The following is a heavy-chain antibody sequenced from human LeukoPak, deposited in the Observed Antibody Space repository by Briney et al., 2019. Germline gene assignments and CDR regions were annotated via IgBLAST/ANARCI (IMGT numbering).Heavy chain of an antibody. V-gene: IGHV4-59*11. CDR3: AGGYSSDWYFNC. J-gene: IGHJ4*02. CDR2: ADYTGST. Sequence: PSETLSLTCTVSGASITTHYWSWIRQSPGEGLEWLGYADYTGSTKYNPSLKSRVTMSLDTSNNQFSLKLDSVTAADTAVYYCAGGYSSDWYFNCWGQGTLVTVSS. CDR1: GASITTHY. D-gene: IGHD6-19*01.